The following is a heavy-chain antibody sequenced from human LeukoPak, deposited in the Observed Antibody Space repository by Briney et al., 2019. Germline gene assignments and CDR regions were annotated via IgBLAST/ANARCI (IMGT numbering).Heavy chain of an antibody. CDR2: LYPDDSDT. D-gene: IGHD4-17*01. Sequence: GGSLKISCETSGYRFTTYWIGWVRQMPGTGLGWVGALYPDDSDTRYSPSFQGQVVISADRSIRTAYLQWNSLKTSDPAMYYCVRQRGSAATINHFDPWGQGTLVTVSS. J-gene: IGHJ5*02. V-gene: IGHV5-51*01. CDR1: GYRFTTYW. CDR3: VRQRGSAATINHFDP.